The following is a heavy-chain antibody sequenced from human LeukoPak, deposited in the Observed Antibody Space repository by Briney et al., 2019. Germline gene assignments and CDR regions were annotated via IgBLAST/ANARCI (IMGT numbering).Heavy chain of an antibody. D-gene: IGHD1-26*01. CDR1: GFTFSSYG. J-gene: IGHJ5*02. CDR3: AKKGGGSYWGWFDP. Sequence: GGSLRLSCAASGFTFSSYGMHWVRQAPGKGLEGVAFIRYDGSNKYYADSVKGRFTISRDNSKNTLYLQMNSLRAEDTAVYYCAKKGGGSYWGWFDPWGQGTLVTVSS. V-gene: IGHV3-30*02. CDR2: IRYDGSNK.